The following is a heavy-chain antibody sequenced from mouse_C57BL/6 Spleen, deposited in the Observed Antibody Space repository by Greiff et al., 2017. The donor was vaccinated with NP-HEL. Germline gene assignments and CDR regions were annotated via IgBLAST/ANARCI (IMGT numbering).Heavy chain of an antibody. CDR2: ISSGGSYT. D-gene: IGHD2-3*01. Sequence: EVHLVESGGDLVKPGGSLKLSCAASGFTFSSYGMSWVRQTPDKRLEWVATISSGGSYTYYPDSVKGRFTISRDNAKNTLYLQMSSLKSEDTAMYYCARLNGYYGYWGQGTTLTVSS. J-gene: IGHJ2*01. CDR1: GFTFSSYG. V-gene: IGHV5-6*01. CDR3: ARLNGYYGY.